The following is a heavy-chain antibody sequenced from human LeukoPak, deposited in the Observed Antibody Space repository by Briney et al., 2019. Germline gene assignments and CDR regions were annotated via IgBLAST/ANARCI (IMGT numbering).Heavy chain of an antibody. CDR3: ARDPPARAMAY. V-gene: IGHV3-30*03. Sequence: PGRFLRLSCAASGFTFSIFGMHWVRQAPGKGLERVAIISSDGTNKDHADSVKGRFTISRDDAKNSLYLQMNSLRAEDTAVYYCARDPPARAMAYWGQGTLVTVSS. D-gene: IGHD5-18*01. J-gene: IGHJ4*02. CDR2: ISSDGTNK. CDR1: GFTFSIFG.